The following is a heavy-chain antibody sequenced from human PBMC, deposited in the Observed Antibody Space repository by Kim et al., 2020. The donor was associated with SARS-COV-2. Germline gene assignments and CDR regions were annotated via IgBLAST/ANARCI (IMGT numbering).Heavy chain of an antibody. CDR2: IYYSGST. Sequence: SETLSLTCTVSGGSISSSSYYWGWIRQPPGKGLEWIGSIYYSGSTYYNPSLKSRVTISVDTSKNQFSLKLSSVTAADTAVYYCARLTQWLFFDYWGQGTLVTGSS. CDR3: ARLTQWLFFDY. J-gene: IGHJ4*02. CDR1: GGSISSSSYY. V-gene: IGHV4-39*01. D-gene: IGHD3-22*01.